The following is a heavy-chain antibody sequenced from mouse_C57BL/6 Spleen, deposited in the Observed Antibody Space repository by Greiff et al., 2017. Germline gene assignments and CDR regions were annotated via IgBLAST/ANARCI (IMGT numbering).Heavy chain of an antibody. J-gene: IGHJ2*01. CDR1: GYTFTSYW. Sequence: QVQLQQPGAELAKPGASVKLSCKASGYTFTSYWMHWVKQRPGQGLEWIGYINPSSGYTKYNQKFKDKATLTADKSSSTAYMQLSSLTCEDSAVYYCSRVVAPFDYWGQGTTLTVSS. D-gene: IGHD1-3*01. CDR3: SRVVAPFDY. V-gene: IGHV1-7*01. CDR2: INPSSGYT.